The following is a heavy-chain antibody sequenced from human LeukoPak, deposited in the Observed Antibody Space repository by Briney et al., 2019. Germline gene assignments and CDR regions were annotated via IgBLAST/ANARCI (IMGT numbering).Heavy chain of an antibody. Sequence: SETLSLTCTVSGGPISGYYWSWIRQPAGKGLEWIGRIYTSGSTNYNPSLKSRVTISVDRSKNQFSLRLSSVTAADTAVYYCTRGVYCSGDSCYYYYYYMDVWGEGTTVTVSS. J-gene: IGHJ6*03. D-gene: IGHD2-15*01. CDR3: TRGVYCSGDSCYYYYYYMDV. V-gene: IGHV4-4*07. CDR2: IYTSGST. CDR1: GGPISGYY.